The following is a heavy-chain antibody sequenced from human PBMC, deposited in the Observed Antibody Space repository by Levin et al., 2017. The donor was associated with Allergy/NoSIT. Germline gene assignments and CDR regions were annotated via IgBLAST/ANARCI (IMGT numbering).Heavy chain of an antibody. D-gene: IGHD3-16*02. CDR2: IYYSGST. CDR3: ARHLKYDYVWGSYRPGVWFDP. CDR1: GGSISSSSYY. Sequence: SETLSLTCTVSGGSISSSSYYWGWIRQPPGKGLEWIGSIYYSGSTYYNPSLKSRVTISVDTSKNQFSLKLSSVTAADTAVYYCARHLKYDYVWGSYRPGVWFDPWGQGTLVTVSS. V-gene: IGHV4-39*01. J-gene: IGHJ5*02.